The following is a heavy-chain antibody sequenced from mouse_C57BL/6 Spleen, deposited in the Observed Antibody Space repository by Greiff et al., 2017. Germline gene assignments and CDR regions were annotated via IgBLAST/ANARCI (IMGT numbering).Heavy chain of an antibody. J-gene: IGHJ4*01. CDR2: ISYDGSN. V-gene: IGHV3-6*01. CDR3: ARDHPPRAGDAMDY. Sequence: EVKLQESGPGLVKPSQSLSLTCSVTGYSITSGYYWNWIRQFPGNKLEWMGYISYDGSNNYNPSLKNRISITRDTSKHQFFLKLNSVTTEDTATYYCARDHPPRAGDAMDYWGQGTSVTVSS. CDR1: GYSITSGYY.